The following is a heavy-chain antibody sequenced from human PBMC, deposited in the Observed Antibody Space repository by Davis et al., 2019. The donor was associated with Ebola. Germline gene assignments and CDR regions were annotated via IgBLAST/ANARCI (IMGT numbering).Heavy chain of an antibody. V-gene: IGHV4-30-2*01. CDR2: IYHSGST. CDR1: GGSISSGGYS. J-gene: IGHJ6*02. Sequence: SETLSLTCTVSGGSISSGGYSWSWIRQPPGKGLEWIGYIYHSGSTYYNPSLKSRVTISVDTSKNQFSLKLSSVTAADTAVYYCARGYCGGDCLYYYYGMDVWGQGTTVTVSS. D-gene: IGHD2-21*01. CDR3: ARGYCGGDCLYYYYGMDV.